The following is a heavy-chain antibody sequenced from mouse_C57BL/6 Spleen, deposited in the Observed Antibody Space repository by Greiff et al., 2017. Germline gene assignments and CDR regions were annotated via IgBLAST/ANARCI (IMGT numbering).Heavy chain of an antibody. CDR1: GYTFTSYW. V-gene: IGHV1-64*01. Sequence: VQLQQPGAELVKPGASVTLSCKASGYTFTSYWMHWVKQRPGQGLEWIGMIHPNSGSTNYNEKFKSKATLTVDKSSSTAYMQLSSLTSEDSAVYYCARLHDYDTAYWGQGTLVTVSA. D-gene: IGHD2-4*01. CDR3: ARLHDYDTAY. J-gene: IGHJ3*01. CDR2: IHPNSGST.